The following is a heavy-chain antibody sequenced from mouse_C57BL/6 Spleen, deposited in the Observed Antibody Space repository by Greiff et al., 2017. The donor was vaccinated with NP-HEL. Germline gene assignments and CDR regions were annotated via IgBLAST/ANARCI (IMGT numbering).Heavy chain of an antibody. V-gene: IGHV1-15*01. J-gene: IGHJ2*01. Sequence: VKLQESGAELVRPGASVTLSCKASGYTFTDYEMHWVKQTPVHGLEWIGAIDPETGGTAYNQKFKGKAILTADKSSSTAYMELRSLTSEDSAVYYCDYYGGDYWGQGTTLTVSS. CDR2: IDPETGGT. CDR1: GYTFTDYE. D-gene: IGHD1-1*01. CDR3: DYYGGDY.